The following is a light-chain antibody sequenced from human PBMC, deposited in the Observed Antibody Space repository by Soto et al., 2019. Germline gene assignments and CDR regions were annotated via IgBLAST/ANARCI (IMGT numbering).Light chain of an antibody. Sequence: EIVLTPSPVTLSLSPLERATLSCRASQSVSSYLAWYQQRPGQAPRLLIYDASNRATGIPARFSGSGSGTDFTLTIDNLEPEDFAIYYCQQRNNWPPITFGQGTRLEIK. V-gene: IGKV3-11*01. CDR3: QQRNNWPPIT. CDR2: DAS. J-gene: IGKJ5*01. CDR1: QSVSSY.